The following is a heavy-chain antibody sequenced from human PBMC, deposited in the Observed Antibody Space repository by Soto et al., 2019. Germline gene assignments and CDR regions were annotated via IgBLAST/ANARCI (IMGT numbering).Heavy chain of an antibody. CDR1: GFSLSTSGVG. D-gene: IGHD1-20*01. J-gene: IGHJ5*02. CDR3: AHRRPWSSNWNSGWFDP. V-gene: IGHV2-5*02. CDR2: IYWDDDK. Sequence: QITLKESGPTLVKPTQTLTLTCTFSGFSLSTSGVGVGWIRQPPGKALEYLAVIYWDDDKRYSPSLSSRLTITKDTCKNQVVLTMTNMDPVDTSTYFCAHRRPWSSNWNSGWFDPWGQGTLVTVSS.